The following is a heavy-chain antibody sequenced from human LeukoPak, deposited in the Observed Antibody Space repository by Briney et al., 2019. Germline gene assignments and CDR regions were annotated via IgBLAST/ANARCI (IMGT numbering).Heavy chain of an antibody. CDR1: GFTISSYW. D-gene: IGHD3-3*01. J-gene: IGHJ4*02. Sequence: GGSLRLSCAASGFTISSYWMSWVRQAPGKGLEWVAVISYDGSNKYYADSVKGRFTISRDNSKNTLYLQMTSLRAEDTAVYYCARALTIFEPYYFDYWGQGTLVTVSS. CDR3: ARALTIFEPYYFDY. CDR2: ISYDGSNK. V-gene: IGHV3-30-3*01.